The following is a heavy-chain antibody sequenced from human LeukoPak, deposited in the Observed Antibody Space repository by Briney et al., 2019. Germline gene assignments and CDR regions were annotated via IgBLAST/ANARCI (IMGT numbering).Heavy chain of an antibody. Sequence: NPSETLSLTCTVSGGSISSYYWSWIRQPPGKVLEWIGYIYYSGSTNYNPSLKSRVTISVDTSKNQFSLKLSSVTAADTAVYYCARAYYCSSTSCPYYFDYWGQGTLVTVSS. V-gene: IGHV4-59*01. CDR3: ARAYYCSSTSCPYYFDY. CDR2: IYYSGST. J-gene: IGHJ4*02. D-gene: IGHD2-2*01. CDR1: GGSISSYY.